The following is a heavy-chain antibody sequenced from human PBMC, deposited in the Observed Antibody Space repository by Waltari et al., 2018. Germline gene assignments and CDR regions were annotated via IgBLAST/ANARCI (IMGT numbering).Heavy chain of an antibody. CDR3: VREYDSGGAGY. D-gene: IGHD3-22*01. V-gene: IGHV3-48*04. CDR2: ISPSSSTI. J-gene: IGHJ4*02. Sequence: EVQLVESGGGLVQPGGSGRLSCSSSGFPFRRYGMSWVRQAPGKGLEWVSYISPSSSTITYADSMKGRFTISRDNAKNSLYLQMNSLRADDTAVYYCVREYDSGGAGYWGQGTLVTVSS. CDR1: GFPFRRYG.